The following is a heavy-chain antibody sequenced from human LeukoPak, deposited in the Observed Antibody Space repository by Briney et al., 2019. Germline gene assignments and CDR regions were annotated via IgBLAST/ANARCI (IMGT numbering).Heavy chain of an antibody. CDR1: GFTFSSYA. Sequence: GGSLRLSCAVSGFTFSSYAMSWVRQAPEKGLEWVSVITSDGGSTHYAASVKGRFTVTRDNSKNTLYLQMNSLRAEDTAVYYCARGRGSLDYWGQGALVTVSS. CDR2: ITSDGGST. J-gene: IGHJ4*02. V-gene: IGHV3-23*01. D-gene: IGHD6-25*01. CDR3: ARGRGSLDY.